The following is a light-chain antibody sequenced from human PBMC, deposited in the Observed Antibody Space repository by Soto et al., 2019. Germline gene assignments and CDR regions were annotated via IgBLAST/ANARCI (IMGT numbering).Light chain of an antibody. J-gene: IGKJ2*03. V-gene: IGKV3-15*01. CDR1: QSIGTN. CDR3: QQYSDWPPYS. CDR2: ATS. Sequence: TVMTQSPVTLSVSPGERATLSCRASQSIGTNLAWYQEKPGRAPRLLMYATSTRATGIPARFSGSGSGTEFTLTISSLQSEDSAVYFCQQYSDWPPYSFGQGTQLEIK.